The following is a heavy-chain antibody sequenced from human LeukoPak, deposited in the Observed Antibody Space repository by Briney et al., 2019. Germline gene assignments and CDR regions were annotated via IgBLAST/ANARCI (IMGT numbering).Heavy chain of an antibody. CDR1: GGSISSYY. D-gene: IGHD3-10*01. J-gene: IGHJ6*03. Sequence: SETLSLTCTVSGGSISSYYWSWIRQPPGKELEWIGHIYYTGSTNYNPSLNSRVTISVDTSKKQFSLRLTSAIAADTAVYYCARVAKHFRGGLSFYFMDVWGIGTTVTISS. CDR3: ARVAKHFRGGLSFYFMDV. CDR2: IYYTGST. V-gene: IGHV4-59*01.